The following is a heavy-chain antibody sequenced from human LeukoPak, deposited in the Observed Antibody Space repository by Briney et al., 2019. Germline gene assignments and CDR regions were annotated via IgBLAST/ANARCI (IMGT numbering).Heavy chain of an antibody. Sequence: PGGSLRLSCAASGFSFTTYWMGWVRQAPGKGLEWVSSINWNGGSTGYADSVKGRFTISRDNAKNSLYLQMNSLRAEDTALYYCAKGGYYDLDAFDIWGQGTMVTVSS. V-gene: IGHV3-20*04. CDR3: AKGGYYDLDAFDI. CDR2: INWNGGST. CDR1: GFSFTTYW. D-gene: IGHD1-26*01. J-gene: IGHJ3*02.